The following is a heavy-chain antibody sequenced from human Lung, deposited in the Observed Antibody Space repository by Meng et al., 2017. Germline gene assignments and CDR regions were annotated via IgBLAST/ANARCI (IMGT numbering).Heavy chain of an antibody. Sequence: QGTRQGSGQGLGKPSGTLSLTCAVSGGSITSSTWWSWVRQTPGKGLEWFGEIFHSGSTNYNPPLESRVTISVDKSKNQFSLKVYSVTAADTATYYCARFDISSSGRGDYWGQGILVTVSS. D-gene: IGHD1-26*01. CDR2: IFHSGST. V-gene: IGHV4-4*02. CDR3: ARFDISSSGRGDY. CDR1: GGSITSSTW. J-gene: IGHJ4*02.